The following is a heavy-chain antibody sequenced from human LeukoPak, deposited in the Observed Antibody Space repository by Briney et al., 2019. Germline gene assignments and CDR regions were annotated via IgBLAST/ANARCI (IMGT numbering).Heavy chain of an antibody. D-gene: IGHD3-22*01. J-gene: IGHJ4*02. CDR3: ARVVVASDDSSGEFDY. CDR1: GGSISSGDYY. CDR2: IYYSENT. Sequence: KTSETLSLTCTVSGGSISSGDYYWSWIRQPPGKGLEWIGYIYYSENTYYNPSLKSRVTISVDTSKKQFSPKLSSVTAADTAVYYCARVVVASDDSSGEFDYWGQGTLVTVSS. V-gene: IGHV4-30-4*01.